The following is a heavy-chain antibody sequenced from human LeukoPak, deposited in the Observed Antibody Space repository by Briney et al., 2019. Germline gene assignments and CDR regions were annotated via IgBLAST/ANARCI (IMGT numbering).Heavy chain of an antibody. J-gene: IGHJ6*03. D-gene: IGHD3-3*01. V-gene: IGHV4-61*02. CDR3: ERGYDFWSGYRYFYYHYYMDV. CDR1: GGSISSGSYY. CDR2: IYTSGST. Sequence: SETLSLTCTVSGGSISSGSYYWSWIRQPAGKGLEWIGRIYTSGSTNYNPSLKSRVTISVDTSKNQFSLKLSSVTAADTAVYYCERGYDFWSGYRYFYYHYYMDVWGKGTTVTVSS.